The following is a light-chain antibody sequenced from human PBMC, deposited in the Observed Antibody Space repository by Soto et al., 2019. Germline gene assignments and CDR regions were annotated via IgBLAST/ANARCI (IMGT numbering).Light chain of an antibody. CDR2: EVS. CDR3: SSYAGINTLV. J-gene: IGLJ2*01. Sequence: QSALTQPPSASGSPGQSVTISCTGTSSDVGGYNYVSWYQHLPGKAPKLMIYEVSKRPSGVPDRFSGSKSGNTASLTVSGLQAEDEADYYCSSYAGINTLVFGGGTKLTVL. CDR1: SSDVGGYNY. V-gene: IGLV2-8*01.